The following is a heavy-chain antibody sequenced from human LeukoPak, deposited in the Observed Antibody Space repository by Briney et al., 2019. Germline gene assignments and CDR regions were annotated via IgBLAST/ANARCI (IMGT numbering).Heavy chain of an antibody. CDR1: GYSFTSYW. V-gene: IGHV5-51*01. Sequence: GGSLKISCKGFGYSFTSYWIGWVRPMPGKGLEWMGIIYPGDSDTRYSPSFQGQVTISADKSISTAYLQWSSLKASDTGMYYCASARYYYDSSDYYQTNVPYYFDYWGQGTLVTVSS. CDR3: ASARYYYDSSDYYQTNVPYYFDY. D-gene: IGHD3-22*01. J-gene: IGHJ4*02. CDR2: IYPGDSDT.